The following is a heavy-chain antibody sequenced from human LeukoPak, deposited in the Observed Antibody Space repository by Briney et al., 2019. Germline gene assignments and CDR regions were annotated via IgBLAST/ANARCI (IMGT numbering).Heavy chain of an antibody. CDR1: GFSFADYG. J-gene: IGHJ4*02. D-gene: IGHD6-19*01. V-gene: IGHV3-49*04. CDR3: TTPLGLGSGWYKAKGY. Sequence: GGSLRLSCTISGFSFADYGFNWVRQAPGKGLEWVGFIRKKAHDWIPQYAASVQGRFTISSDDSKGAVFLDIHSLKTASPALYYCTTPLGLGSGWYKAKGYWGQGTLVTVS. CDR2: IRKKAHDWIP.